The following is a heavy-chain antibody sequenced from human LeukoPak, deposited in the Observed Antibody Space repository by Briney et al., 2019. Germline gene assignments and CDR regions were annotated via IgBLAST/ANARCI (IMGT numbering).Heavy chain of an antibody. CDR2: IKQDGSEK. J-gene: IGHJ4*02. CDR1: GFTFSSYW. V-gene: IGHV3-7*01. CDR3: AKVTGVIVDGYFDY. D-gene: IGHD3-22*01. Sequence: GGSLRLSCAASGFTFSSYWMSWVRQAPGKGLEWVANIKQDGSEKYYVDSVKGRFTISRDNAKNSLYLQMNSLRAEDTAVYYCAKVTGVIVDGYFDYWGQGTLVTVSS.